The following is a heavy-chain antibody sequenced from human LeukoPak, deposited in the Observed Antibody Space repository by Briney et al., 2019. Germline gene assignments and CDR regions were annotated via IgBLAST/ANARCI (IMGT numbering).Heavy chain of an antibody. J-gene: IGHJ1*01. V-gene: IGHV3-53*01. CDR1: GFTVSSNY. D-gene: IGHD3-16*01. Sequence: GGSLRLSCAASGFTVSSNYMSWVRQAPGKGLEWVSVIYSGGSTYYADSVKGRFTISRDNSKNTVSLQLNSLRAEDTAMYYCAKDDDWGRFNHWGQGTLVTVSS. CDR2: IYSGGST. CDR3: AKDDDWGRFNH.